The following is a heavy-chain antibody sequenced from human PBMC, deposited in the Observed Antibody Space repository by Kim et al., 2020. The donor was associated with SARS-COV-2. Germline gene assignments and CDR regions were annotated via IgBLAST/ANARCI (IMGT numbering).Heavy chain of an antibody. CDR3: ARASRGGTIAVAGPLDLPYQY. CDR1: GGSFSGYY. CDR2: INHSGST. Sequence: SETLSLTCAVYGGSFSGYYWSWIRQPPGKGLEWIGEINHSGSTNYNPSLKSRVTISVDTSKNQFSLKLSSVTAADTAVYYCARASRGGTIAVAGPLDLPYQYWGQGTLVTVSS. D-gene: IGHD6-19*01. J-gene: IGHJ4*02. V-gene: IGHV4-34*01.